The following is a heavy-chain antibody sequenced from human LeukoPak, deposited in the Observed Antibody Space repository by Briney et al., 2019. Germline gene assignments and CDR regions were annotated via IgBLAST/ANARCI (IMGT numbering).Heavy chain of an antibody. CDR3: ARVPYYDSSGYIYYYYYMDV. D-gene: IGHD3-22*01. J-gene: IGHJ6*03. CDR2: INSDGGST. V-gene: IGHV3-74*01. Sequence: GGSLRLSCAASGFTFSSYWMHWVRQAPGKGLVWVSRINSDGGSTSYTDSVKGRFTISRDNAKNTLYLQMNSLRAEDTALYYCARVPYYDSSGYIYYYYYMDVWGKGTTVTVSS. CDR1: GFTFSSYW.